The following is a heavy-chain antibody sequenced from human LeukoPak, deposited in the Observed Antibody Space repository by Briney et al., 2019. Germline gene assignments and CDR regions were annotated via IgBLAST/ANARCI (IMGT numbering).Heavy chain of an antibody. V-gene: IGHV3-66*01. Sequence: GGSLRLSCAASRFTVSSNYMSWVRQAPGKGLEWVSVIYSGGTTNYAGSVKGRFTISRDNSKNIVYLQMNSLRAEDTAIYYCAKVRGGTFDPWGQGTLVTVSS. J-gene: IGHJ5*02. CDR3: AKVRGGTFDP. CDR1: RFTVSSNY. CDR2: IYSGGTT. D-gene: IGHD4/OR15-4a*01.